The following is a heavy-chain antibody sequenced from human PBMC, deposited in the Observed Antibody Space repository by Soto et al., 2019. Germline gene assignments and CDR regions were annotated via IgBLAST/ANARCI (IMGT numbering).Heavy chain of an antibody. J-gene: IGHJ6*02. CDR2: IIPISGTA. CDR3: ARSQGSSTSLEIYYYYYYGMDV. Sequence: QVQLVQSGAEVKKPGSSVKVSCKASGGTFSSYAISWVRQAPGQGLEWMGGIIPISGTANYAQKSQGRVTITADESTSTAYMELSGLRSEDTAVYYCARSQGSSTSLEIYYYYYYGMDVWGQGTTVTVSS. CDR1: GGTFSSYA. D-gene: IGHD2-2*01. V-gene: IGHV1-69*01.